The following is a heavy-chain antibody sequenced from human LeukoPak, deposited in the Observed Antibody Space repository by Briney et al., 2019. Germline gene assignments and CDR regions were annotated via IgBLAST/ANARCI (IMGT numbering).Heavy chain of an antibody. Sequence: KTGESLKISCKGSGYTFSAYWMGWVRQKPGKGLEFMGMIYPGDSDTRYSPSFQGQVTMSADKSINTAYLQWRSLQASDTAMYYCARYSSSPFHYWGQGTLVTASS. D-gene: IGHD4-11*01. CDR2: IYPGDSDT. J-gene: IGHJ4*02. CDR1: GYTFSAYW. V-gene: IGHV5-51*03. CDR3: ARYSSSPFHY.